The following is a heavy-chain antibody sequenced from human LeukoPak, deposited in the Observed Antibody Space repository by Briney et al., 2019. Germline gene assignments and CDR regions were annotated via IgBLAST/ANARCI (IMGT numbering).Heavy chain of an antibody. J-gene: IGHJ4*02. CDR3: ARGGGATPHYFDY. Sequence: GASVTVSCKASGYAFTSYDINWVRQAPGQGLEWMGWMNPNSGSTGYAQKFQGRVTMTRNTSISTAYMELSSLRSEDTAVYYCARGGGATPHYFDYWGQGTLVTVSS. CDR1: GYAFTSYD. CDR2: MNPNSGST. V-gene: IGHV1-8*01. D-gene: IGHD1-26*01.